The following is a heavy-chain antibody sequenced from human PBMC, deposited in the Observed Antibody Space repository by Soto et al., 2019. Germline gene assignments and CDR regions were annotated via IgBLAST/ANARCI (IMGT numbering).Heavy chain of an antibody. CDR1: GFTFINAW. CDR2: IKSKPDGGTI. Sequence: GGSLRLSCAASGFTFINAWMTWVRQAPGKGLEWVGRIKSKPDGGTIDYAAPVKGRFSISRHDSINTVYLQMNSLKTEDTAVYYCTTGVAAAGTFDYWGQGTPVTVSS. CDR3: TTGVAAAGTFDY. V-gene: IGHV3-15*01. J-gene: IGHJ4*02. D-gene: IGHD6-13*01.